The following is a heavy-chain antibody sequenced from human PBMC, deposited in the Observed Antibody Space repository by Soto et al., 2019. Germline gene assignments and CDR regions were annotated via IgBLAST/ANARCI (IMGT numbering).Heavy chain of an antibody. CDR2: ISYDETAT. CDR3: AKELSYNSGRPFDY. CDR1: GFTFSGYG. V-gene: IGHV3-30*18. D-gene: IGHD3-10*01. Sequence: QVQLVESGGGVVQPGTSLRLSCAASGFTFSGYGVHWVRQAPGKGLEWVATISYDETATYYSDSVKGRFTISRDNSKNTLFLQMNSLRAEDTAMYYCAKELSYNSGRPFDYWGQGTLVTVSS. J-gene: IGHJ4*02.